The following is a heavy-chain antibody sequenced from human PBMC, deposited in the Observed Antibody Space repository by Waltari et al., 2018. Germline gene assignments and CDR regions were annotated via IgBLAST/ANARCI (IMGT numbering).Heavy chain of an antibody. V-gene: IGHV5-51*01. J-gene: IGHJ4*02. CDR1: DYIFTKYW. D-gene: IGHD2-8*01. CDR2: IYPGDSDT. CDR3: ARRLIVSGNLVLDFFDV. Sequence: DVQFVQSGAEVKKPGESLKISCQVPDYIFTKYWITWVRQTPGKGLEWGGNIYPGDSDTAYSPSFQGKVVISVDKSVTTAYLQWRSLKASDTAIYYCARRLIVSGNLVLDFFDVWGQGTLVTVSS.